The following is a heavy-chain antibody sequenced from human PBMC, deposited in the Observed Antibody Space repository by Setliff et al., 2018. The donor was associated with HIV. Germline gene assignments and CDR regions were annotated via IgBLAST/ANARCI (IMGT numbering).Heavy chain of an antibody. CDR2: ISYDGRRE. CDR3: ARDQLNLRSYFYFGVDV. V-gene: IGHV3-30*04. J-gene: IGHJ6*02. CDR1: GFTFSTHG. Sequence: GGSLSLSCAASGFTFSTHGIHWVRQAPGKGLEWVAVISYDGRREHYADSVKGRFTISRDNSRNTLDLHMTSLSAEDTAVYYCARDQLNLRSYFYFGVDVWVQGTTVTVSS. D-gene: IGHD5-12*01.